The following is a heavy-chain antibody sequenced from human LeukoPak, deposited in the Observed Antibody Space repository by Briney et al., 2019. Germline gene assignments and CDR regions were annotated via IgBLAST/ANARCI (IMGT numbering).Heavy chain of an antibody. CDR2: ISGSGGST. D-gene: IGHD2-15*01. J-gene: IGHJ1*01. Sequence: QPGGSLRISCGASGFTFSSYAMSWVRQAPGKGLEWVSAISGSGGSTYYADSVKGRFTISRDNSKNTLYLQMNSLRAEDTAVYYCAKVRGVAEYFQHWGQGTLVTVSS. CDR1: GFTFSSYA. CDR3: AKVRGVAEYFQH. V-gene: IGHV3-23*01.